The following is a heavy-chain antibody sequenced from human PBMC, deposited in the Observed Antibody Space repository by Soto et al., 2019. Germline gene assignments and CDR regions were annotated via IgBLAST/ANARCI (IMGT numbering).Heavy chain of an antibody. V-gene: IGHV3-7*04. CDR3: ARDGGRDGYNKF. D-gene: IGHD5-12*01. J-gene: IGHJ3*01. Sequence: EMQVVESGGGLVQPGGSLRLSCAASGFTLISYWMAWARQAPGKGLEWVGNIKEDGSESYFVDSVKGRFTISRDNARNLLHLQMNSLRDEDTAMYYCARDGGRDGYNKFWGRGTMVTVSS. CDR1: GFTLISYW. CDR2: IKEDGSES.